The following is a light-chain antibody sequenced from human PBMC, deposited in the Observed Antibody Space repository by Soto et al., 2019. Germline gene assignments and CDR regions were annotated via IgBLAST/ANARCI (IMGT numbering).Light chain of an antibody. J-gene: IGKJ1*01. V-gene: IGKV3-20*01. Sequence: EIVLTQSPGTLSLSQGERATLSCRASQSVAKNFLAWYRQQPGPAPRLLIYDASSRATGIPDRFSGRGSETDFTLTLNRLEPEDFAVYVGHRYAHYPHPFGRATRVEVK. CDR3: HRYAHYPHP. CDR1: QSVAKNF. CDR2: DAS.